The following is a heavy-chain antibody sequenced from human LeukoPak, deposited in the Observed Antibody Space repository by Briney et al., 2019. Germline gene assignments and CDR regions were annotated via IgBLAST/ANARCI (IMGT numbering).Heavy chain of an antibody. J-gene: IGHJ4*02. V-gene: IGHV3-21*04. CDR2: ISSSSRYT. Sequence: GGSLRLSCAASGFSLRDYSMDWVRQAPGKGLEWVSSISSSSRYTFYVDSVKGRFTISRDNAKNSLYLQMNSLRAEDTAVYYCAKSIVVVPAALEAWGQGTLVTVSS. D-gene: IGHD2-2*01. CDR1: GFSLRDYS. CDR3: AKSIVVVPAALEA.